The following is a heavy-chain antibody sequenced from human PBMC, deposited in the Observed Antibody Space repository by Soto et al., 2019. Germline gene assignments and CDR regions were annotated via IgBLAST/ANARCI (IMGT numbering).Heavy chain of an antibody. CDR2: IYYSGST. D-gene: IGHD2-2*01. CDR1: GGSVSSGSYY. J-gene: IGHJ5*02. V-gene: IGHV4-61*01. Sequence: PSETLSLTCTVSGGSVSSGSYYWSWIRQPPGKGLEWIGYIYYSGSTNYNPSLKSRVTISVDTSKNQFSLKLSSVTAADTAVYYCARDLGYCISTSCPDNWFDPWGQGTLVTV. CDR3: ARDLGYCISTSCPDNWFDP.